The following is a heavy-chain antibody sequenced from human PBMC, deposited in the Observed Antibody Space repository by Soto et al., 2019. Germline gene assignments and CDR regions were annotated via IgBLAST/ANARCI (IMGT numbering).Heavy chain of an antibody. V-gene: IGHV4-61*01. D-gene: IGHD3-22*01. Sequence: SETLSLTCTVSGGSVSSGSYYWSWIRQPPGKGLEWIGDIYSSGSTNHNPSLKNRVTISEDTSKNEFSLKLSSVTAADTAIYYCAREFYYDSSGIGFDSWGQGTLVTVS. CDR3: AREFYYDSSGIGFDS. J-gene: IGHJ4*02. CDR2: IYSSGST. CDR1: GGSVSSGSYY.